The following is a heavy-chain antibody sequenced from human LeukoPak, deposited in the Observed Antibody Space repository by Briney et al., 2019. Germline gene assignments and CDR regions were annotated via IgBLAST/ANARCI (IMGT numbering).Heavy chain of an antibody. Sequence: GGSLRLSCAASGFIFSSDSMSWVRQAPGKGLEWVSVITGSGGNTYYADSVKGRFTIPKDNSKKKVYLQMSSMSVEATAVSHCAKAASRSWPSYYYGMDVWGQGATVTVSS. CDR1: GFIFSSDS. CDR3: AKAASRSWPSYYYGMDV. V-gene: IGHV3-23*01. J-gene: IGHJ6*02. CDR2: ITGSGGNT. D-gene: IGHD6-13*01.